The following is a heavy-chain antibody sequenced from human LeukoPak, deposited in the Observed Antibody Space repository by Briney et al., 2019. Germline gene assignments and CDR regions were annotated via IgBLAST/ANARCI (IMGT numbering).Heavy chain of an antibody. J-gene: IGHJ4*02. CDR3: ARTTREYQPTPLGY. V-gene: IGHV4-39*01. CDR1: GGSISSSSYY. Sequence: SETLSLTCTVSGGSISSSSYYWGWIRQPPGKGLEWIGSIYYSGSTYYNPSLKSRVTISVDTSKNQFSLKLSSVTAADTAVYYCARTTREYQPTPLGYWGQGTLVTVSS. D-gene: IGHD2-2*01. CDR2: IYYSGST.